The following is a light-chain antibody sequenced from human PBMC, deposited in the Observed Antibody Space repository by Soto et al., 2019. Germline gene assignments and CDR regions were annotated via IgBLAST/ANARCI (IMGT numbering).Light chain of an antibody. V-gene: IGLV2-23*02. J-gene: IGLJ1*01. CDR2: EVS. CDR3: CSYAGSSTPHYV. CDR1: SSDVGSYNL. Sequence: QSALTQPASVSGSPGQSITISSTGTSSDVGSYNLVSWYQQHPGKAPKLMIYEVSKRPSGVSNRSSGSKSGNTASLTISGLQAEDEADYYCCSYAGSSTPHYVFGTGTKVTVL.